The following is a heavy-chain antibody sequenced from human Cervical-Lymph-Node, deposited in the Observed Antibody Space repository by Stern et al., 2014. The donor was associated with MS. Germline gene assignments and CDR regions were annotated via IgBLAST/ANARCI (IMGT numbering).Heavy chain of an antibody. CDR2: IWYDGSNR. CDR1: GFTFSSSG. Sequence: QLVQSGGGVVQPGRSLRLSCAASGFTFSSSGMHWVRQAPGKGLEWLASIWYDGSNRYYADSVKGRFTISRGNSKNTLYLQMNSLRAEDTAVYYCAREGGNTAEYFQHWGQGTLVTVSS. V-gene: IGHV3-33*01. D-gene: IGHD4-23*01. J-gene: IGHJ1*01. CDR3: AREGGNTAEYFQH.